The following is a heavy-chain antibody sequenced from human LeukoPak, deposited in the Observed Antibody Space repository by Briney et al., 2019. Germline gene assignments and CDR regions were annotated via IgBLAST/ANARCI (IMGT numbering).Heavy chain of an antibody. J-gene: IGHJ4*02. Sequence: NSSETLSLTCAVYGGSFSGYYWSWIRQPPGKGLEWIGYIYYSGITNYNPSLKSRVTISIDTSKNHFSLQLSSVTAADTAVYYCASSHLYSSSWYLSGRFDFWGQGTLVTVSS. CDR2: IYYSGIT. V-gene: IGHV4-59*01. CDR1: GGSFSGYY. D-gene: IGHD6-13*01. CDR3: ASSHLYSSSWYLSGRFDF.